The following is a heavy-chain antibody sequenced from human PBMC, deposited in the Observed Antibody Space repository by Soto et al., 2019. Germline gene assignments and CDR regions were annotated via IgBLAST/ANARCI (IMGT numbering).Heavy chain of an antibody. CDR1: GGSISSYY. CDR3: ARPHGGSSGWDNWFDP. Sequence: SDTLSLTCTVSGGSISSYYWRWIRQSPGKGLEWIGYIYYSGSTNYNPSLKSRVTISVDTSKNQFSLKLSSVTAADTAVYYCARPHGGSSGWDNWFDPWGQGTLVTVS. V-gene: IGHV4-59*01. CDR2: IYYSGST. D-gene: IGHD6-25*01. J-gene: IGHJ5*02.